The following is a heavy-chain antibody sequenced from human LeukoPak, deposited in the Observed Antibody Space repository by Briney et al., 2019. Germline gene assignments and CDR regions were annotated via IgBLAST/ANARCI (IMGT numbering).Heavy chain of an antibody. J-gene: IGHJ3*02. CDR3: ARLQDLRPSLFFDI. V-gene: IGHV5-51*01. D-gene: IGHD3-16*01. Sequence: GEFLKISCKGSGYSFTSYWIGWVRQMPGKGLEWMGIIYPGDSDTRYSPSFQGQVTIPADKSISTAYLQWSSLKASDTVMYYCARLQDLRPSLFFDIWGQGTMVTVSS. CDR2: IYPGDSDT. CDR1: GYSFTSYW.